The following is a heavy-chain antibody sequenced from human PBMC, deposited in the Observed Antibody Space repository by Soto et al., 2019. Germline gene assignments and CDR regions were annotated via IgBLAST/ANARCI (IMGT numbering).Heavy chain of an antibody. CDR3: AREYTYGSNFFDC. CDR2: ISHSGST. Sequence: QVQLQESGPGLVKPSQTLSLTCTVSGGSISSAAYYWSWIRQHPGKVLEWIRYISHSGSTCYTPSNKSRVIISANTSRNQFSLNLTSVTAADTAVYYCAREYTYGSNFFDCWGQGALVTVSS. V-gene: IGHV4-31*03. CDR1: GGSISSAAYY. J-gene: IGHJ4*02. D-gene: IGHD5-18*01.